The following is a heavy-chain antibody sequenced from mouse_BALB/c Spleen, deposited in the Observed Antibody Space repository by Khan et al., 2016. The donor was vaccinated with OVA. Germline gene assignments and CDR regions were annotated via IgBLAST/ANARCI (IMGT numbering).Heavy chain of an antibody. V-gene: IGHV9-3*02. D-gene: IGHD2-3*01. CDR2: INPNTGEP. J-gene: IGHJ4*01. CDR1: GYTFTNYG. CDR3: ASSRWLLPPMDY. Sequence: VQLVESGPELKKPGETVKISCKASGYTFTNYGMNWVKQSPGKGLKWMGWINPNTGEPTYAEEFKGRFAFSLETSASTAYLQINNIKNEDTATYVCASSRWLLPPMDYWGQGTTVTVSS.